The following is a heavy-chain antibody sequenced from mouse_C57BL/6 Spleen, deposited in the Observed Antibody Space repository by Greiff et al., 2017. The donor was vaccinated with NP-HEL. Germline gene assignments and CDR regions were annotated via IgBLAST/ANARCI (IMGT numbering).Heavy chain of an antibody. D-gene: IGHD2-13*01. CDR3: ARSDFWYFDV. CDR2: IYPRSGNT. J-gene: IGHJ1*03. V-gene: IGHV1-81*01. CDR1: GYTFTSYG. Sequence: VQLQESGAELARPGASVKLSCKASGYTFTSYGISWVKQRTGQGLEWIGEIYPRSGNTYYNEKFKGKATLTADKSSSTAYMELRSLTSEDSAVYFCARSDFWYFDVWGTGTTVTVSS.